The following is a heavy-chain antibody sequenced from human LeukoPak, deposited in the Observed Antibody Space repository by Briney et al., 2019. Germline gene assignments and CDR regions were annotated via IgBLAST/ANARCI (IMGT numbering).Heavy chain of an antibody. V-gene: IGHV4-34*01. J-gene: IGHJ4*02. Sequence: PSETLSLTCAVYGGSFSGYYWSWIRQPPGKGLEWIGEINHSGSTNYNPPLKSRVTISVDTSKNQFSLKLSSVTAADTAVYYCARVDTVAAPDYWGQGTLVTVSS. D-gene: IGHD2-15*01. CDR3: ARVDTVAAPDY. CDR2: INHSGST. CDR1: GGSFSGYY.